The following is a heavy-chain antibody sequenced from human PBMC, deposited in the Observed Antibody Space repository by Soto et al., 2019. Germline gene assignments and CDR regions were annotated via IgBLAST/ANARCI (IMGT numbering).Heavy chain of an antibody. D-gene: IGHD3-22*01. V-gene: IGHV3-73*01. CDR2: IRSKANSYAT. Sequence: VGSLRLSCAASGFTFSGSAMHWVRQASGKGLEWVGRIRSKANSYATAYAASVKGRFTISRDDSKNTAYLQMNSLKTEDTAVYYCTRIKDYYDSSGPNDAFDIWGQGTMVTVSS. J-gene: IGHJ3*02. CDR1: GFTFSGSA. CDR3: TRIKDYYDSSGPNDAFDI.